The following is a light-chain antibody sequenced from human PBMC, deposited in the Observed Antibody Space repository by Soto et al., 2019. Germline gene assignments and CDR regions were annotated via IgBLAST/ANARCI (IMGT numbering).Light chain of an antibody. CDR1: QSVSSSF. CDR3: QQYGSSPPWT. CDR2: GAS. V-gene: IGKV3-20*01. J-gene: IGKJ1*01. Sequence: EMVLTQSPGTLSLSPGERATLSCRAGQSVSSSFLAWYQQKPGQAPRLLIYGASSRATGIPDRFSGSGSGTDFTLTISRLEPEDFAVYYCQQYGSSPPWTFGQGTKVEIK.